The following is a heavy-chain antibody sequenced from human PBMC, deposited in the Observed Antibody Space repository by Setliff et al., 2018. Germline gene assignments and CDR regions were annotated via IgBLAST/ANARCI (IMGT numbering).Heavy chain of an antibody. J-gene: IGHJ5*02. Sequence: ASVKVSCKASGNRFTDYNLHWVRQAPGQGLEWMGWINLNSGDTHSAQKFQGRVTMTRDTSINTAYMELSSLTSDDTAFYYCVRSGKFGMRFWFDQWGQGTLVTVSS. CDR2: INLNSGDT. CDR3: VRSGKFGMRFWFDQ. V-gene: IGHV1-2*02. CDR1: GNRFTDYN. D-gene: IGHD1-26*01.